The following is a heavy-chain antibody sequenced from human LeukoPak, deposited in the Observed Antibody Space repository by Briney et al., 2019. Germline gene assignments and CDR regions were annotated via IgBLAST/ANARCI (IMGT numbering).Heavy chain of an antibody. CDR3: FRAGAETGGFYHLDV. CDR1: GFTLSDHF. J-gene: IGHJ6*03. CDR2: SRNKARSYST. D-gene: IGHD3-10*01. Sequence: PGGSLRLSCSASGFTLSDHFMDWVRQAPGKGLEWVGHSRNKARSYSTEYAASVKGRSTISRDETTNSLYLQMNSLRTEDTAVYYCFRAGAETGGFYHLDVWGEGTTVTVSS. V-gene: IGHV3-72*01.